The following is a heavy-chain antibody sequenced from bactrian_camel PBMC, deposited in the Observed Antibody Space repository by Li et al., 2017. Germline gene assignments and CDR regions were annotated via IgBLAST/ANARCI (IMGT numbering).Heavy chain of an antibody. D-gene: IGHD2*01. V-gene: IGHV3S55*01. CDR2: IDNRGST. CDR1: GYAVGRYC. CDR3: AASTWMEYCSGLYRPHEYTY. Sequence: HVQLVESGGGSVQAGGSLTLSCAASGYAVGRYCMSWFRQAPGKEREGVASIDNRGSTDYANFVKGRFTISQDNAKNTLYLQMNSLEPEDTAMYSCAASTWMEYCSGLYRPHEYTYWGQGTQVTVS. J-gene: IGHJ4*01.